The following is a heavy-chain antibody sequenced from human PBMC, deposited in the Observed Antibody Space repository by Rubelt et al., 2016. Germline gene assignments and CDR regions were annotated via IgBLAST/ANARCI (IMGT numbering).Heavy chain of an antibody. Sequence: QVQLVESGGGVVQPGESLRLSCAASGFTFSSYGMHWVRQAPGKGLEWVTFIRYDGNNKYYADSVKGRFTISRDNSKNTLYLQMNSLRPEDTAVYYWAKSGSKYGDADFDYWGQGTLVTVSS. CDR3: AKSGSKYGDADFDY. CDR2: IRYDGNNK. J-gene: IGHJ4*02. D-gene: IGHD4-17*01. CDR1: GFTFSSYG. V-gene: IGHV3-30*02.